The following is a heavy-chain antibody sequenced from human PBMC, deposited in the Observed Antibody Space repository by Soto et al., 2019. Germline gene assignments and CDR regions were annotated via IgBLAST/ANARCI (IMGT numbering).Heavy chain of an antibody. V-gene: IGHV3-23*01. D-gene: IGHD6-19*01. CDR1: GFTFDDYG. J-gene: IGHJ4*02. Sequence: PGGSLRLSCAASGFTFDDYGMSWVRQAPGKGLEWVSAISGSGGSTYYADSMKGRFTISRDNSKNTLYLQMNSLRAEDTAVYYCAKDSQYSSGPCDYWGQGTLVTVSS. CDR3: AKDSQYSSGPCDY. CDR2: ISGSGGST.